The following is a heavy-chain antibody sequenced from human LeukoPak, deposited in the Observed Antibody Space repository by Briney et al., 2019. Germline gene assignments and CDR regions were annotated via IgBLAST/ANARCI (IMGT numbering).Heavy chain of an antibody. D-gene: IGHD2-2*01. J-gene: IGHJ4*02. CDR1: GFTFSSFG. V-gene: IGHV3-30*18. CDR3: AKGNIAELPAAPYY. Sequence: PGRSLRLSCAASGFTFSSFGMHWVRQAPGKGLEWVAVISYDGSDKYYADSVKGRFTISRDKSKNTLNLQMNSLRSEDTAVYYCAKGNIAELPAAPYYWGQGTLVTVSS. CDR2: ISYDGSDK.